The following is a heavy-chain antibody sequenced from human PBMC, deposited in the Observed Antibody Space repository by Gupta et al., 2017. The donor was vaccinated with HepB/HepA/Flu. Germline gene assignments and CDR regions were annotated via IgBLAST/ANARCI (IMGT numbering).Heavy chain of an antibody. Sequence: QVQLVESGGGLVKPGGSLRLSCAASGFTFSEYYMSWIREAPGRGLEWVSAITRSGTTISYADSVKGRFTISRDNARDSLSLHMNSLRAEDTAVYYCARATYCGGDCYYYGVDVWGQGTTVTVSS. J-gene: IGHJ6*02. CDR1: GFTFSEYY. V-gene: IGHV3-11*01. D-gene: IGHD2-21*01. CDR2: ITRSGTTI. CDR3: ARATYCGGDCYYYGVDV.